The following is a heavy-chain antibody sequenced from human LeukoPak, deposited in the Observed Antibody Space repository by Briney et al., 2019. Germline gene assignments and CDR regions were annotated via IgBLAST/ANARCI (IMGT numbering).Heavy chain of an antibody. CDR3: ARGLLWFGGYYYYGMDV. CDR2: INHSGST. V-gene: IGHV4-34*01. J-gene: IGHJ6*02. Sequence: PSETLSLTCAVYGGSFSGYYWSWIRQPPGKGLEWIGEINHSGSTNYNPSLKSRVTISVDTSKNQFSLKLSSVTAADTAAYYCARGLLWFGGYYYYGMDVWGQGTTVTVSS. CDR1: GGSFSGYY. D-gene: IGHD3-10*01.